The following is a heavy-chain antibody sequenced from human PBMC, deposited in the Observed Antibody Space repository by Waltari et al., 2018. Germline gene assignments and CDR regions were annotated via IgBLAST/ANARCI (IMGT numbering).Heavy chain of an antibody. Sequence: QLQLQESGPGRVKPSETLCITCTNSGRSISSRSYYWGWIRQHPGKGPEWIGSNYYIGSTYYNPSLKSRVTISVDTSKNQFSLKLSSLTAADTAVYYCARAERYCSGGSCYSHDAFDIWGQGTMVTVSS. CDR2: NYYIGST. V-gene: IGHV4-39*01. J-gene: IGHJ3*02. CDR1: GRSISSRSYY. D-gene: IGHD2-15*01. CDR3: ARAERYCSGGSCYSHDAFDI.